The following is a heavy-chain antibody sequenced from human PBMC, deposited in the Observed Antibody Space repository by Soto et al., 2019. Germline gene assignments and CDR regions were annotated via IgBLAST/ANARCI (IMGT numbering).Heavy chain of an antibody. D-gene: IGHD3-3*01. V-gene: IGHV4-59*01. CDR2: IYYSGST. CDR1: GCSISSYY. CDR3: ARIGIYDFWSGRDYYYYYMDV. J-gene: IGHJ6*03. Sequence: PSETLSLTCTVSGCSISSYYWSWIRQPPGKGLEWIGYIYYSGSTNYNPSLKSRVTISVDTSKNQFSLKLSSVTAADTAVYYCARIGIYDFWSGRDYYYYYMDVWGKGTTVTVSS.